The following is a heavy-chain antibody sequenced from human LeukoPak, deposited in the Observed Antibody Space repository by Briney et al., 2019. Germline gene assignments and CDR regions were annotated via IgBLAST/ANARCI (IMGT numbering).Heavy chain of an antibody. D-gene: IGHD6-13*01. CDR1: GGSISTYY. CDR3: ARARAAAGTTWFDP. J-gene: IGHJ5*02. V-gene: IGHV4-59*01. CDR2: IYYSGST. Sequence: SETLSLTCTLSGGSISTYYWSWVRQPPGKGLEWIGYIYYSGSTNYNPSLKSRVTISVDTSKNQFSLKLSSVAAADTAVYYCARARAAAGTTWFDPWGQGTLVTVSS.